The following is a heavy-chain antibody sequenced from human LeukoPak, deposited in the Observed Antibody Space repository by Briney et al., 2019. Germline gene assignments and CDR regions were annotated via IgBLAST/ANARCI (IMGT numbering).Heavy chain of an antibody. J-gene: IGHJ5*02. Sequence: GGSLRLSCAVSGFSINNYWMIWYRQAPGKGLECVAHIKGDASEKYYLDSVKGRFTISRDNAKNSLYLQMNSLRAEDTAVYYCARQAGVTWGQGTLVTVSS. D-gene: IGHD6-19*01. V-gene: IGHV3-7*01. CDR3: ARQAGVT. CDR1: GFSINNYW. CDR2: IKGDASEK.